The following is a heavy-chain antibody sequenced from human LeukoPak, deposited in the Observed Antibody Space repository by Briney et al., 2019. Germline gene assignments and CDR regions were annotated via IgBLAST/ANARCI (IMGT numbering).Heavy chain of an antibody. V-gene: IGHV4-31*03. J-gene: IGHJ5*02. D-gene: IGHD3-9*01. CDR1: GGSISSGGYY. Sequence: SQTLSLTCTVSGGSISSGGYYWSWIRQHAGTGLEWIGYIYYSGSTYYNRSLKSRVTISVDTSKNQFSMELSSVTAAETAVYYCARGDGGYDILAGYYLGWFDRWGQGTLVTVSS. CDR3: ARGDGGYDILAGYYLGWFDR. CDR2: IYYSGST.